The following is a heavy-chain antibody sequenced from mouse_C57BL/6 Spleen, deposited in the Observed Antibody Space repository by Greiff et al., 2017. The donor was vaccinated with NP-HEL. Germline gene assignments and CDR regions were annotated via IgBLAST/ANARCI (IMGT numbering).Heavy chain of an antibody. CDR3: TRGGITTVDYFDY. D-gene: IGHD1-1*01. CDR1: GYTFTDYE. CDR2: IDPETGGT. V-gene: IGHV1-15*01. J-gene: IGHJ2*01. Sequence: VKVVESGAELVRPGASVTLSCKASGYTFTDYEMHWVKQTPVHGLEWIGAIDPETGGTAYNQKFKGKAILTADKSSSTAYMELRSLTSEDSAVYYCTRGGITTVDYFDYWGQGTTLTVSS.